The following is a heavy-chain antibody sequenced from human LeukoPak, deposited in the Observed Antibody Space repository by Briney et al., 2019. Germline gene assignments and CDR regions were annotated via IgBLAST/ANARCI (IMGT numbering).Heavy chain of an antibody. J-gene: IGHJ4*02. Sequence: GGSLRLSCAASGFSFSSYWMSWVRQAPGKGLEWVSVIYSGGSTYYADSVKGRFTISRDNSKNTLYLQMNSLRAEDTAVYYCASNTMVRGVNDYWGQGTLVTVSS. CDR2: IYSGGST. V-gene: IGHV3-53*01. CDR3: ASNTMVRGVNDY. D-gene: IGHD3-10*01. CDR1: GFSFSSYW.